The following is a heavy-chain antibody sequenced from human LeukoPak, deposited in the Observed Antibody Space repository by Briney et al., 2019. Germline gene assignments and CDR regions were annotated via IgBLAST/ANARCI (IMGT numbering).Heavy chain of an antibody. CDR1: GGSISSSSYY. D-gene: IGHD2-15*01. J-gene: IGHJ5*02. V-gene: IGHV4-39*07. CDR3: ARGPVVVVVAAAKNWFDP. Sequence: SETLSLTCTVSGGSISSSSYYWGWIRQPPGKGLEWIGSIYYSGSTYYNPSLKSRVTISVDTSKNQFSLKLSSVTAADTAVYYCARGPVVVVVAAAKNWFDPWGQGTLVTVSS. CDR2: IYYSGST.